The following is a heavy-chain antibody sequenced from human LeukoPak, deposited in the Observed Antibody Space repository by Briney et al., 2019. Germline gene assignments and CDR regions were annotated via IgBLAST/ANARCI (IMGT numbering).Heavy chain of an antibody. CDR1: GYTFTSYG. CDR2: ISAYNGST. V-gene: IGHV1-18*01. Sequence: ASVKVSCKASGYTFTSYGISWVRQAPGQGLEWMGWISAYNGSTNYAQKLQGRVTMTTDTSTSTAYMELRSLRSDDTAVYYCARGRAAASFSGPNWFDPWGQGTLVTVSS. D-gene: IGHD6-13*01. J-gene: IGHJ5*02. CDR3: ARGRAAASFSGPNWFDP.